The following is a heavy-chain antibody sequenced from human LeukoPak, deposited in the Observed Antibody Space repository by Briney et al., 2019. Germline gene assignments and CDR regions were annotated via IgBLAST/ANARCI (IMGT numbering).Heavy chain of an antibody. CDR3: ARVRRPLLFGEFYFDY. CDR2: INPNSGGT. D-gene: IGHD3-10*02. Sequence: ASVKVSCKASGYTFTGYYMHWFRQAPGQRLECMGWINPNSGGTNYAQKFQGRVTMTRDTSISTAYMELSRLRSDDTAVYYCARVRRPLLFGEFYFDYWGQGTLVTVSS. CDR1: GYTFTGYY. V-gene: IGHV1-2*02. J-gene: IGHJ4*02.